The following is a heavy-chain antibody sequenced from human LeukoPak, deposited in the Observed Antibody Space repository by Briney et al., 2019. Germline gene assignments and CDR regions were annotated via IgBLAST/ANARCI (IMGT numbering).Heavy chain of an antibody. V-gene: IGHV4-59*01. CDR3: AIGIAVAGPFDY. CDR1: GGSISSYY. J-gene: IGHJ4*02. Sequence: SETLSLTCTVFGGSISSYYWSWIRQPPGKGLEWIGYIYYSGSTNYNPSLKSRVTISVDTSKNQFSLKLSSVTAADTAVYYCAIGIAVAGPFDYWGQGTLVTVSS. D-gene: IGHD6-19*01. CDR2: IYYSGST.